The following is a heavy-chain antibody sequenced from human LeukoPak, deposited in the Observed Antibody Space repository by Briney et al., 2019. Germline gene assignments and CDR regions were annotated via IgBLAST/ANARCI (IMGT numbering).Heavy chain of an antibody. Sequence: GASVKVSCTASVGTFDTYALTWVRQAPGQALEWMGRIIPILDITIYAQKFQGRVTITADKSTSTAYIELISLSSEDTAVYYCASDQGLIDPPPFDLDVWGQGTTVTVSS. D-gene: IGHD3-16*01. CDR3: ASDQGLIDPPPFDLDV. CDR2: IIPILDIT. J-gene: IGHJ6*02. V-gene: IGHV1-69*04. CDR1: VGTFDTYA.